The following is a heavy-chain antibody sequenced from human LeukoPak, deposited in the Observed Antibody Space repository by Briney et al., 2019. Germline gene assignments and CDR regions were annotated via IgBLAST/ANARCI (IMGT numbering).Heavy chain of an antibody. CDR1: GVSINSFY. Sequence: PSETLSLTCTVSGVSINSFYWGWIRQPPGKGLEWIGSIYYSGSTYYNPSLKSRVTISVDTSKNQFSLKLSSVTAADTAVYYCARHGSYDILTAPYPYFDLWGRGTLVTVSS. CDR2: IYYSGST. V-gene: IGHV4-39*01. J-gene: IGHJ2*01. D-gene: IGHD3-9*01. CDR3: ARHGSYDILTAPYPYFDL.